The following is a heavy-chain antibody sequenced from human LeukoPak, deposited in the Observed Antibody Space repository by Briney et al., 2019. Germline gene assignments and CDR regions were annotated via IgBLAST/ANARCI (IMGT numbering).Heavy chain of an antibody. J-gene: IGHJ5*02. V-gene: IGHV4-30-4*01. CDR2: IYYSGDT. CDR1: GGSISSGDCY. Sequence: SQTLSLTCTASGGSISSGDCYWNWIRQPPGKGLEWIGYIYYSGDTYYNASLKSRVTISVDTSKNQFSLKLSSVTAADTAVYYCAREVIGSGWFDPWGQGTLVTVSS. CDR3: AREVIGSGWFDP. D-gene: IGHD3-22*01.